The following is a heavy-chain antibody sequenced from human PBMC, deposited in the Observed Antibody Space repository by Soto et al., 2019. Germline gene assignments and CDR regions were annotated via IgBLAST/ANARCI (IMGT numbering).Heavy chain of an antibody. V-gene: IGHV1-3*01. D-gene: IGHD3-10*01. Sequence: QVQLVQSGAEVKKPGASVKVSCKASGYTFTSYAMQWVRQAPGQRLEGMGWINAGNGNTKYSQKFQGRVTITRDTSASTAYMELSSLRSEDTAVYYCARDLAFGLSDYWGQGTLVTVSS. J-gene: IGHJ4*02. CDR3: ARDLAFGLSDY. CDR1: GYTFTSYA. CDR2: INAGNGNT.